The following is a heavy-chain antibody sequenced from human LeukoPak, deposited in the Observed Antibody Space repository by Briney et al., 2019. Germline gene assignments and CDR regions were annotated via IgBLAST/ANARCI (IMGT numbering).Heavy chain of an antibody. CDR3: AKDPYGTRYFDY. Sequence: GGSLRLSCAASGCTFSRNAMSWVRQAPGKGLEWVSSLSGSGGDTYYADSVKGRFTISRDNSKNTVYLQMNSLRAEDTAVYYCAKDPYGTRYFDYWGQGTLVTVSS. V-gene: IGHV3-23*01. D-gene: IGHD2-2*01. J-gene: IGHJ4*02. CDR1: GCTFSRNA. CDR2: LSGSGGDT.